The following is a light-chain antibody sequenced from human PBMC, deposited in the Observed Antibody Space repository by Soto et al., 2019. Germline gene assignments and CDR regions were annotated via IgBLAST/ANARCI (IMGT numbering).Light chain of an antibody. V-gene: IGKV3-20*01. Sequence: DIGLTQSAGTLSLSPGERATLSCRASQSVSSSYLAWYQQKPGQAPRLLIYGASTRATGIPDRFSGSGSGTDFTLTISRLEPEDFAVYYCQQYGSSPPITFGQGTRLEIK. CDR2: GAS. J-gene: IGKJ5*01. CDR1: QSVSSSY. CDR3: QQYGSSPPIT.